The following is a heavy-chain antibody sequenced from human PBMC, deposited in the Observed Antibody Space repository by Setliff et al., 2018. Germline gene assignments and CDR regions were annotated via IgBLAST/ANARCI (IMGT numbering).Heavy chain of an antibody. V-gene: IGHV3-49*04. CDR2: IRSRAFSGAA. CDR3: TSTRQGRGDYCSGTACLPWD. D-gene: IGHD2-15*01. CDR1: GFTFSSYG. J-gene: IGHJ4*02. Sequence: GGSLRLSCAVSGFTFSSYGMSWVRQAPGKGLEWVGFIRSRAFSGAADYAASVKGRFTIARDDSRSIAYLHMNSLKTEDSAIYYCTSTRQGRGDYCSGTACLPWDWGQGTLVTVSS.